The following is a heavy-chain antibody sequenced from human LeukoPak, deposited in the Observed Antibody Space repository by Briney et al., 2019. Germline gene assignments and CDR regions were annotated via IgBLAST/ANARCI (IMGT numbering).Heavy chain of an antibody. V-gene: IGHV3-9*01. CDR1: GFTFDDYA. D-gene: IGHD3-22*01. CDR3: AKDKSSSSGFYRY. CDR2: ISWNSGSI. J-gene: IGHJ4*02. Sequence: GRSLRLSCAASGFTFDDYAMHWVRQAPGKGLEWVSGISWNSGSIGYADSVKGRFTISRDNAKNSLYLQMNSLRAEDTALYYCAKDKSSSSGFYRYWGQGTLVTVSS.